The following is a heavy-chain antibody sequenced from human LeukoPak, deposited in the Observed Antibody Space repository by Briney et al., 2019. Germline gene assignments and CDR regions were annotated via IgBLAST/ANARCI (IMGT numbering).Heavy chain of an antibody. CDR3: ATMYSSMVDY. D-gene: IGHD6-13*01. V-gene: IGHV4-4*07. CDR1: DGSISSYD. Sequence: SETLSLTCSVSDGSISSYDWNWIRQPAGKGLEWIGRIYTSGSTKYNPSLKSRVTMSVDTSKNQFSLRLTSVTAADTAVYYCATMYSSMVDYWGQGTLVTVSS. J-gene: IGHJ4*02. CDR2: IYTSGST.